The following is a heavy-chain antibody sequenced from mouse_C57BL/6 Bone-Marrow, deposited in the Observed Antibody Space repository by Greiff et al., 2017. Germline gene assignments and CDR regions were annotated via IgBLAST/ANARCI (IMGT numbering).Heavy chain of an antibody. J-gene: IGHJ2*01. CDR2: FHPYNGDT. V-gene: IGHV1-47*01. CDR1: GYTFTTYP. Sequence: VQLQQSGAELVKPGASVKMSCKASGYTFTTYPIEWMQQTHGKSLEWIGNFHPYNGDTKYTEKVKGKVTLTVDNSSSTVYLQLSRLTSDDSSVYYCARGGNYGGYYFDYWGQGTTLTVSS. CDR3: ARGGNYGGYYFDY. D-gene: IGHD2-1*01.